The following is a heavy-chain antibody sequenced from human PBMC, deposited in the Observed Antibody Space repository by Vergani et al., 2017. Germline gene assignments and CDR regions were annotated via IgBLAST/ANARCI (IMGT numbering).Heavy chain of an antibody. D-gene: IGHD4-17*01. CDR2: IVVGSGNT. V-gene: IGHV1-58*01. CDR3: AADPNDYGDYVWYFDL. Sequence: QMQLVQSGPEVKKPGTSVKVSCKASGFTFTSSAVQWVRQARGQRLEWIGGIVVGSGNTNYAQKFQERVTITRDMSTSTAYMELSSLRSEDTAVYYCAADPNDYGDYVWYFDLWGRGTLVTVSS. J-gene: IGHJ2*01. CDR1: GFTFTSSA.